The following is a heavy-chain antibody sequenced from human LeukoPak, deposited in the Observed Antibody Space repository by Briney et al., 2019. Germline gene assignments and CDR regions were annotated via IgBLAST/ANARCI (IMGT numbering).Heavy chain of an antibody. V-gene: IGHV3-7*01. CDR1: GLTFRTYW. J-gene: IGHJ5*02. D-gene: IGHD5-18*01. CDR3: ARDAYSYASES. CDR2: LNPDGSDI. Sequence: PGGSLRLSCAASGLTFRTYWPTWVRQAPGKGREWVANLNPDGSDIYYVDSLKGRFTISRDNAKSSLYLQMNSLRVEDTAVYYCARDAYSYASESWGQGTLVTVSS.